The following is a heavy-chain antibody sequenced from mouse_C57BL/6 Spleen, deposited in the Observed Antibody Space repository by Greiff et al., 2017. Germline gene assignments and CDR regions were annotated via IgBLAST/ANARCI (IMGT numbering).Heavy chain of an antibody. D-gene: IGHD4-1*01. CDR1: GYSITSGYY. Sequence: DVQLQESGPGLVKPSQSLSLTCSVTGYSITSGYYWNWIRQFPGNKLEWMGYISYDGSNNYNPSLKNRISITRDTSKNQFFLKLNSVTTEDTATYYCARLGPVDYWGQGTTLTVSS. CDR2: ISYDGSN. CDR3: ARLGPVDY. J-gene: IGHJ2*01. V-gene: IGHV3-6*01.